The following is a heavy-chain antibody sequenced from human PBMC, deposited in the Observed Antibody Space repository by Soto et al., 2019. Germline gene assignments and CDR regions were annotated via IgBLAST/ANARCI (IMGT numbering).Heavy chain of an antibody. V-gene: IGHV5-51*01. D-gene: IGHD6-19*01. J-gene: IGHJ3*02. CDR3: ARSMAVALDAFDI. CDR2: IYPGDSDT. Sequence: PGESLKISCKGSGYSFTSYWIGWVRQMPGKGLEWMGIIYPGDSDTRYSPSFQGQVTISADKSISTAYLQWSSLKASDTAMYYCARSMAVALDAFDIWGQGTMVTVSS. CDR1: GYSFTSYW.